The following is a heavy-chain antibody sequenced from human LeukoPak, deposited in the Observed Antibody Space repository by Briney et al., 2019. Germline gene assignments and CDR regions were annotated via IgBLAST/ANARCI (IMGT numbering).Heavy chain of an antibody. CDR2: VFRLQTVRT. V-gene: IGHV4-38-2*02. J-gene: IGHJ4*02. D-gene: IGHD2-8*01. CDR1: DSSITSTYY. Sequence: SETLSLTCTVSDSSITSTYYWAWFRQPPGKGLEWIATVFRLQTVRTFNNPSLESRVTMSLDPSQNQFSLNLTSVTAADTALYFCARVLHAPYLIDSWGQGTLVAVSS. CDR3: ARVLHAPYLIDS.